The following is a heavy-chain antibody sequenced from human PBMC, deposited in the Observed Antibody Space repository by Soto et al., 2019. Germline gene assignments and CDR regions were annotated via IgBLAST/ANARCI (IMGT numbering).Heavy chain of an antibody. D-gene: IGHD3-16*02. CDR1: GYTFTSYG. Sequence: QVQLVQSGVEVKKPGASVKVSCKASGYTFTSYGISWVRQAPGQGLEWMGWISAYNGNTNYAQKLQGRVTMTTDTATTTAYMELRSLRSDDTAVYYCARDLDYVWGSYRHTLYYWGQGTLVTVSS. J-gene: IGHJ4*02. V-gene: IGHV1-18*01. CDR2: ISAYNGNT. CDR3: ARDLDYVWGSYRHTLYY.